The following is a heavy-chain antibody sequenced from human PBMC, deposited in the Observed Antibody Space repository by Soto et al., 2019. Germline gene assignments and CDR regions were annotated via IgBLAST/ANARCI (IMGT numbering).Heavy chain of an antibody. CDR3: ATQPFRHYDFWSGYYSPYYHMDV. CDR1: GGTFSSYA. D-gene: IGHD3-3*01. J-gene: IGHJ6*03. V-gene: IGHV1-8*02. CDR2: MNPNSGNT. Sequence: ASVKVSCKASGGTFSSYAISWVRQAPGQGLEWMGWMNPNSGNTGYAQKFQGRVTMTRNTSISTAYMELSSLRSEDTAVYYCATQPFRHYDFWSGYYSPYYHMDVWGKGTTVTVSS.